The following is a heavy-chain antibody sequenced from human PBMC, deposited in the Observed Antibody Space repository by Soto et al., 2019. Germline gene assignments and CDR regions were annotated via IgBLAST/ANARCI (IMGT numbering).Heavy chain of an antibody. V-gene: IGHV4-59*01. CDR1: GVSINSYS. CDR3: ARDDPGHSEGWYYVSSSYLMDV. CDR2: IYSGGST. D-gene: IGHD3-16*01. Sequence: SETLSLTCSVSGVSINSYSWTWIRQPPGKGLEWIGYIYSGGSTNYNPSLKSRVNPSLKSRVTMSVDTSKNQFSLRLSSMTAADTAVYYCARDDPGHSEGWYYVSSSYLMDVWGQGTTVTVSS. J-gene: IGHJ6*02.